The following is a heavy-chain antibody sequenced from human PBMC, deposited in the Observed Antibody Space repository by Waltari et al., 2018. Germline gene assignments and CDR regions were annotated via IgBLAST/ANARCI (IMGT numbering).Heavy chain of an antibody. CDR3: ARLAVWVAQEDF. CDR1: GFPFSNYW. J-gene: IGHJ4*02. Sequence: EVQLVESGGGLVQPGGSLRLSCAASGFPFSNYWMTWVRQAPGKVLEWVANIKQDGSAKYYVDSVKGRFTISRDNARNSLFLQMDSLRAEDTAVYYCARLAVWVAQEDFWGQGTLVTVSS. CDR2: IKQDGSAK. D-gene: IGHD1-26*01. V-gene: IGHV3-7*01.